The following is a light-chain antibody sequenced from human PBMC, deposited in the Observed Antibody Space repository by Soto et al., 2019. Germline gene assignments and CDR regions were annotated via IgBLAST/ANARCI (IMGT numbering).Light chain of an antibody. Sequence: EIVLTQSPGTLSLSPGERATLSCRASQSVSTNYLAWYQRKPGQAPRLLIYGASSRATDIPDRSSGSGSGTDFTLTITRLEPEDFAVYYCQQYGSSPPTFGQGTKVEIK. J-gene: IGKJ1*01. CDR2: GAS. CDR1: QSVSTNY. CDR3: QQYGSSPPT. V-gene: IGKV3-20*01.